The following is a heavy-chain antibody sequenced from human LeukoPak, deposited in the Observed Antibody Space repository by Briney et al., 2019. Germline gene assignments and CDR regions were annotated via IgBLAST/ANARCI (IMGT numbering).Heavy chain of an antibody. J-gene: IGHJ4*02. Sequence: GGSLRLSCAASGFTFDDYGMSWVRQAPGKGLEWVSYISSSGSTIYYADSVKGRFTISRDNAKNSLYLQMNSLRAEDTAVYYCARVRPSYDYVWGTYDYWGQGTLVTVSS. CDR1: GFTFDDYG. D-gene: IGHD3-16*01. CDR2: ISSSGSTI. CDR3: ARVRPSYDYVWGTYDY. V-gene: IGHV3-11*01.